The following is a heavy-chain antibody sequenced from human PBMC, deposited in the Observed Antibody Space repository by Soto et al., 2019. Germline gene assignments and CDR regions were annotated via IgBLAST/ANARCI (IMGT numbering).Heavy chain of an antibody. CDR2: VYYSGRT. V-gene: IGHV4-39*01. CDR3: ARRRDYYYFYGMDV. J-gene: IGHJ6*02. Sequence: SETLSLTCTVSGGSISSHKHYWGWIRQPPGKGLERIGSVYYSGRTSYNPSLKSRVTISIDTSKNQFSLKLRPVTAADTAVYFCARRRDYYYFYGMDVWGQGTKVTVSS. CDR1: GGSISSHKHY.